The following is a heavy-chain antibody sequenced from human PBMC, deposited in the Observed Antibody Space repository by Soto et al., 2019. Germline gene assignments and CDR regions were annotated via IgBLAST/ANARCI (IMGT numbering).Heavy chain of an antibody. D-gene: IGHD6-6*01. CDR2: IQEDGGAK. CDR3: VRAGSSSTYFDY. Sequence: EVQLVESGGGLVQPGGSLRLSCAAPGFTFGDYWMTWVRQAPGEGLEWVANIQEDGGAKYYVDSVKGRFTISRDNAKKSLYLQMDSLIVEDTAVYYCVRAGSSSTYFDYWGQGALVTVSS. V-gene: IGHV3-7*05. J-gene: IGHJ4*02. CDR1: GFTFGDYW.